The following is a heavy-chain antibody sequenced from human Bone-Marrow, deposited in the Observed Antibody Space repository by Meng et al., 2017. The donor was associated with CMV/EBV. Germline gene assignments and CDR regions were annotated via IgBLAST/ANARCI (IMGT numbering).Heavy chain of an antibody. D-gene: IGHD2-15*01. V-gene: IGHV3-49*04. CDR3: ARGGGRGASVGGMDV. J-gene: IGHJ6*02. Sequence: GESLKISCTASGFTFGDYAMSWVRQAPGKGLEWVGFIRSKAYGGTTEYAASVKGRFTISRDNAKNSLYLQMNSLRAEDTAVYYCARGGGRGASVGGMDVWGQGTTVTVSS. CDR2: IRSKAYGGTT. CDR1: GFTFGDYA.